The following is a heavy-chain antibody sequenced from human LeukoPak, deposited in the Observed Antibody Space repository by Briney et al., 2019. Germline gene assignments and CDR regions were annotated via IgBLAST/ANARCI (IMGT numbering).Heavy chain of an antibody. Sequence: SETLSLTCAVYGGSFSGYYWSWIRQPPGKGLEWIGEINHSGSTNYNPSLKSRVTISVDTSKNQLSLKLSSVTAADTAVYYCARVVYRRLDYWGQGTLVTVSS. J-gene: IGHJ4*02. CDR1: GGSFSGYY. V-gene: IGHV4-34*01. D-gene: IGHD2-2*02. CDR2: INHSGST. CDR3: ARVVYRRLDY.